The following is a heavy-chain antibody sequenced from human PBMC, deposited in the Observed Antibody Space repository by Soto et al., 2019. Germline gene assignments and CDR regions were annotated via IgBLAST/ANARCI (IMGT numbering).Heavy chain of an antibody. CDR3: ARGRSYGPRTHDY. J-gene: IGHJ4*02. D-gene: IGHD5-18*01. V-gene: IGHV4-4*02. CDR1: GGYVKTDYW. Sequence: SETQSLTCAVSGGYVKTDYWWSWVRKPPGKGLEWIGEINHSGTTNYIPSLKSRVTISVDTSKNQFSLKLSSVTAADTAVYYCARGRSYGPRTHDYWGQGTLVTVSS. CDR2: INHSGTT.